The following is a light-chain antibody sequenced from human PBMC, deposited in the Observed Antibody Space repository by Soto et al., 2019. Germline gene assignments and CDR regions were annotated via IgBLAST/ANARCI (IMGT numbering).Light chain of an antibody. V-gene: IGLV2-11*01. Sequence: QSVLTQPRSVSGSPGQSVTISCTGTSSDVGGYNYVSWYQQHPGKAPKLMIYDVSKRPSGVPDRFPGSKSGNTASLTISGLQAEDEADYYCCSYAGSYTWEFGGGTQLTVL. CDR1: SSDVGGYNY. CDR3: CSYAGSYTWE. J-gene: IGLJ2*01. CDR2: DVS.